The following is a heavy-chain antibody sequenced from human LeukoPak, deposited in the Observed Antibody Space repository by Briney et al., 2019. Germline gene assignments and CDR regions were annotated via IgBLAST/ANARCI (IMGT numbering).Heavy chain of an antibody. CDR2: IYHSGST. CDR1: GYSISSGYY. J-gene: IGHJ4*02. Sequence: SETLSLTCTVSGYSISSGYYWGWIRQPPGKGLEWIGSIYHSGSTYYNPSLKSRVTISVDTSKNQFSLKLSSVTAADTAVYYCASGPYYYDSSARSWGQGTLVTVSS. V-gene: IGHV4-38-2*02. CDR3: ASGPYYYDSSARS. D-gene: IGHD3-22*01.